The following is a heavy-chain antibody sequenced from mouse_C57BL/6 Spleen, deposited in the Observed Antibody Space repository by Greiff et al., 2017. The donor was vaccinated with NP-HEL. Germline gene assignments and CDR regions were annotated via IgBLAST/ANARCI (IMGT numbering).Heavy chain of an antibody. CDR3: ARDEDYGNFDY. D-gene: IGHD2-1*01. CDR2: ISYDGSN. J-gene: IGHJ2*01. V-gene: IGHV3-6*01. CDR1: GYSITSGYY. Sequence: DVKLQESGPGLVKPSQSLSLTCSVTGYSITSGYYWNWIRQFPGNKLEWMGYISYDGSNNYNPSLKNRISITRDTSKNQFFLKLNSVTTEDTATYYCARDEDYGNFDYWGQGTTLTVSS.